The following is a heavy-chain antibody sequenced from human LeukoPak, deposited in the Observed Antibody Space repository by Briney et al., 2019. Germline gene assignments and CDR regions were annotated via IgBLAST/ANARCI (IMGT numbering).Heavy chain of an antibody. CDR3: ARISTRVFDY. CDR2: IYHSGST. CDR1: GGSISSGYY. V-gene: IGHV4-38-2*02. J-gene: IGHJ4*02. D-gene: IGHD2-2*01. Sequence: SETLSLTCTVSGGSISSGYYWGWIRQPPGKGLEWIGSIYHSGSTYYNPSLKSRVTISVDTSKNQFSLKLSSVTAADTAVYYCARISTRVFDYWGQGTLVTVSS.